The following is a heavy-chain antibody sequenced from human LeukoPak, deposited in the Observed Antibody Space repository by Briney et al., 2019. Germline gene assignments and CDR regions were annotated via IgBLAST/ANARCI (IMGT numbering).Heavy chain of an antibody. CDR1: GDTFTNYY. CDR3: ARGGLRFYNWFDP. CDR2: INPTGGST. J-gene: IGHJ5*02. D-gene: IGHD5-12*01. Sequence: GASVKVSCKASGDTFTNYYMHWVRQAPGQGLEWMGIINPTGGSTTYAQKFQGRVTMTRDMSTSTVYMELSSLRSEDTAVYYCARGGLRFYNWFDPWGQGTLVTVSS. V-gene: IGHV1-46*01.